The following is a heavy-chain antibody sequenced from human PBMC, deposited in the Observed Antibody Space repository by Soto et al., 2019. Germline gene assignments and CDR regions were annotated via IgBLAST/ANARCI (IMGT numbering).Heavy chain of an antibody. V-gene: IGHV3-7*04. Sequence: EVQLVESGGGLVQPGGSLRLSCAASGFTFNNYWMSWVRQAPGKGLEWVANIKPDGSEKWYVDSVKGRFTISRDNAKNPLYLPMNSLRAEDTAVYYCARGDYYDTSGPFSDAFDIWGQGTMVTVSS. J-gene: IGHJ3*02. CDR3: ARGDYYDTSGPFSDAFDI. CDR1: GFTFNNYW. CDR2: IKPDGSEK. D-gene: IGHD3-22*01.